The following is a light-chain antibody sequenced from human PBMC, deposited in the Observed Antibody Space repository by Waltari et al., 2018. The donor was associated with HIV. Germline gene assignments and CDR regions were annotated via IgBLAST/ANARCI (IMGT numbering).Light chain of an antibody. CDR2: GNS. CDR1: SPHIGAGYH. CDR3: QSHYSSRSRYV. Sequence: SVLTQPPSVSLASGQRVTISCTGSSPHIGAGYHVQWYQQLPGTAPKLLIYGNSKRPPGCPDRFARSKSGTSASLASTGLQAEDEADYECQSHYSSRSRYVFGTGTKVTV. J-gene: IGLJ1*01. V-gene: IGLV1-40*01.